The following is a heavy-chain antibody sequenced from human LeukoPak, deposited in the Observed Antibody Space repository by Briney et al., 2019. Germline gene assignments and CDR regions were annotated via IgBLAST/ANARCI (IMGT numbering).Heavy chain of an antibody. D-gene: IGHD5-12*01. CDR2: ISAYNGNT. J-gene: IGHJ5*02. CDR3: ARATYSGYDWVWFDP. Sequence: EASVKVSCKASGYTFTSYGISWVRQAPGQGLERMGWISAYNGNTNYAQKLQGRVTMTTDTSTSTAYMELRSLRSDDTAVYYCARATYSGYDWVWFDPWGQGTLVTVSS. V-gene: IGHV1-18*01. CDR1: GYTFTSYG.